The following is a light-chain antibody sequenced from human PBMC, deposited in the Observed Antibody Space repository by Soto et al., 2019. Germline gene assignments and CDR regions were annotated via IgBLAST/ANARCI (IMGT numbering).Light chain of an antibody. J-gene: IGKJ2*01. Sequence: EIVLTQSPGTLSLSPGERATLSCRASQSVSSNSLAWFQLKPGQAPRLLIYGASSRATGIPDRFSGSGSGTDFTLTISRLEPEDFAVYYCQQSYTSPFTFGQGTKLEI. CDR2: GAS. CDR3: QQSYTSPFT. V-gene: IGKV3-20*01. CDR1: QSVSSNS.